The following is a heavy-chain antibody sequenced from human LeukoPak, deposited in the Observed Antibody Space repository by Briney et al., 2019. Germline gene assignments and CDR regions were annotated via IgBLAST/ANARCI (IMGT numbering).Heavy chain of an antibody. V-gene: IGHV3-53*01. Sequence: GGSLRLSCAASGFTVSSNYMSRVRQAPGKGLEWVSVIYSGGSTYYADSVKGRFTISRDNSKNTLYLQMNSLRAEDTAVYYCARGVVVAAPWAWFDPWGQGTLVTVSS. CDR1: GFTVSSNY. J-gene: IGHJ5*02. CDR2: IYSGGST. CDR3: ARGVVVAAPWAWFDP. D-gene: IGHD2-15*01.